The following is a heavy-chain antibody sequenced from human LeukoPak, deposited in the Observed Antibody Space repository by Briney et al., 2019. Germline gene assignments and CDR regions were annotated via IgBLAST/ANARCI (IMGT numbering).Heavy chain of an antibody. J-gene: IGHJ3*02. D-gene: IGHD3-3*02. V-gene: IGHV1-8*01. Sequence: GASVKVSCKASGYTSTSPDINWVRQATGRGLEWLGWMNPRDNTGYAQKFQGRVTLTRDKSINTAYMELGSLRSEDTAVYYCARYTQHYGFDIWGQGTMVTVSA. CDR1: GYTSTSPD. CDR2: MNPRDNT. CDR3: ARYTQHYGFDI.